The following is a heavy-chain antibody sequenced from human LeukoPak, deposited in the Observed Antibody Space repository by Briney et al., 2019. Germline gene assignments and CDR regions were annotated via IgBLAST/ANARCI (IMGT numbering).Heavy chain of an antibody. V-gene: IGHV3-48*04. Sequence: GGSLRLSCAASGFTFSSYSMNWVRQAPGKGLEWVSYISSSSSTIYYADSVKGRFTISRDNARNSLYLHMNSLRADDTAAYYCARDGGIMYYYMDVWGKGTTVTVSS. D-gene: IGHD3-16*01. J-gene: IGHJ6*03. CDR1: GFTFSSYS. CDR3: ARDGGIMYYYMDV. CDR2: ISSSSSTI.